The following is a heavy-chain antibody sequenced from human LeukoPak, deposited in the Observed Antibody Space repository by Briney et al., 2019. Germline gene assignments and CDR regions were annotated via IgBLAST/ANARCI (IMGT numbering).Heavy chain of an antibody. CDR3: SMAVGYYGSGSSDFDY. CDR2: ISYDGSNK. J-gene: IGHJ4*02. Sequence: GGSLRLSCAASGFTFSSYGMHWVRQAPGKGLEWVAVISYDGSNKYYADSVKGRFTISRDNSKNTLYLQMNSLRAEDTAVYYCSMAVGYYGSGSSDFDYWGQGTLVTVSS. V-gene: IGHV3-30*03. CDR1: GFTFSSYG. D-gene: IGHD3-10*01.